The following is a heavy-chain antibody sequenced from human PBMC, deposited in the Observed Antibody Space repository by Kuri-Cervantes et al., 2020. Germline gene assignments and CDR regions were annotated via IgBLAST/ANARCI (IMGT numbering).Heavy chain of an antibody. D-gene: IGHD3-22*01. CDR1: GGSFSGYY. CDR2: INHSGST. V-gene: IGHV4-34*01. Sequence: SQTLSLTCAVYGGSFSGYYWSWIRQPPGKGLEWIGEINHSGSTSYNPSLKSRVTISVDTSKNQFSLKLSSVTAADTAVYYCARQARYDSSGPFDPWGQGTLVTVSS. CDR3: ARQARYDSSGPFDP. J-gene: IGHJ5*02.